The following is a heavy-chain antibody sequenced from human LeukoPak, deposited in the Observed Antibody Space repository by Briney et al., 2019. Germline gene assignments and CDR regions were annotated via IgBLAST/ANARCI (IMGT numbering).Heavy chain of an antibody. CDR3: ARDPGIAAAGTYYFDY. CDR2: TYYRSKWYN. CDR1: GDSVSSNSAA. D-gene: IGHD6-13*01. V-gene: IGHV6-1*01. J-gene: IGHJ4*02. Sequence: SQTLSLTCAISGDSVSSNSAAWNWIRQSPSRGLEWLGRTYYRSKWYNDYAVSVKSRITINPDTSKNQLSLQLNSATPEDTAVYYCARDPGIAAAGTYYFDYWGQGTLVTVSS.